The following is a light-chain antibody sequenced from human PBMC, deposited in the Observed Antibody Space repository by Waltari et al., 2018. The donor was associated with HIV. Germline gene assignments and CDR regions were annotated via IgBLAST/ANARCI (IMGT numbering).Light chain of an antibody. J-gene: IGLJ2*01. V-gene: IGLV3-1*01. CDR1: YLGDKY. Sequence: HELPQPPSASVSAGQPASITCSGDYLGDKYASWYQQKPGQSPVLVIYQDDKRPSGIPERFSGSNSGNTATLTITGTQAMDEADYYCQAWDSSTVLFGGGTKLTVL. CDR3: QAWDSSTVL. CDR2: QDD.